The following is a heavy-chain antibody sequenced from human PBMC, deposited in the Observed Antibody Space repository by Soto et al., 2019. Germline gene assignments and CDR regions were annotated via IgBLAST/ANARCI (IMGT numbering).Heavy chain of an antibody. CDR2: TSHRESL. Sequence: PPETLSLTCTVSGDSISRGDSYWTWLRQPPGRGLEWIGFTSHRESLHYMPSLKTRVTFSFAPSKNEFSLNLRPVTAAETAVYYCARRSNYLEARRFDPWGHVTLVTVSS. J-gene: IGHJ5*02. D-gene: IGHD4-4*01. CDR3: ARRSNYLEARRFDP. V-gene: IGHV4-30-4*02. CDR1: GDSISRGDSY.